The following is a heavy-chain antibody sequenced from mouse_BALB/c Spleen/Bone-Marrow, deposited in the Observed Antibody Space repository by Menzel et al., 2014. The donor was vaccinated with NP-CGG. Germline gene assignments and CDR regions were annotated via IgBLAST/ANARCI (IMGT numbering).Heavy chain of an antibody. Sequence: SGAELVKPGASVKLSCTASGFNIKDTYMHWVKQRPEQGLEWIGRIDPANGNTKYDPKFQGKATITADTSSNTAYLQLSSLTSEDTAVYYCAFYYYGSSLSAYWGQGTLVTVSA. J-gene: IGHJ3*01. CDR3: AFYYYGSSLSAY. CDR1: GFNIKDTY. V-gene: IGHV14-3*02. D-gene: IGHD1-1*01. CDR2: IDPANGNT.